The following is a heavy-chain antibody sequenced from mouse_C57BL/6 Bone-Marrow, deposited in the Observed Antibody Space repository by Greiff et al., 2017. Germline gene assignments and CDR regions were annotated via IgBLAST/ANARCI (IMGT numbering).Heavy chain of an antibody. D-gene: IGHD1-1*01. Sequence: VQLQQPGAELVRPGSSVKLSCKASGYTFTSYWMHWVKQRPIQGLEWIGNIDPSDSETHYNQKFKDKATLTVDKSSSTAYMQLSSLTSEDSAVYYCARSFTVVAPCDYWGQGTTLTVSS. CDR3: ARSFTVVAPCDY. V-gene: IGHV1-52*01. J-gene: IGHJ2*01. CDR2: IDPSDSET. CDR1: GYTFTSYW.